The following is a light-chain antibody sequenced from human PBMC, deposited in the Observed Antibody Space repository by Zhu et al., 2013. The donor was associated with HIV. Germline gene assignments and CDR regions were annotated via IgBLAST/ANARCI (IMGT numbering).Light chain of an antibody. Sequence: DIQMTQSPSSLSASVGDRVTITCRASQGISNYLAWYQQKPGKVPKLLIYAASTLQSGVPSRFSGSGSGTDFTLTISSLQPEDVATYYCQKYNSAPTFGQGTRLEIK. CDR2: AAS. CDR1: QGISNY. V-gene: IGKV1-27*01. J-gene: IGKJ5*01. CDR3: QKYNSAPT.